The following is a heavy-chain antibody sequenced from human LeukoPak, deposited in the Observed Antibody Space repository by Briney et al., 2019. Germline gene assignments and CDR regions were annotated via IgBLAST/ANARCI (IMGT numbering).Heavy chain of an antibody. CDR1: GFTFSSYS. CDR3: AKVKRLLWFGGWYYFDY. Sequence: GGSLRLSCAASGFTFSSYSMNWVRQAPGKGLEWVSSISSSSSYIYYADSVKGRFTISRDNAKNSLYLQMNSLRAEDTAVYYCAKVKRLLWFGGWYYFDYWGQGTLVTVSS. CDR2: ISSSSSYI. V-gene: IGHV3-21*01. D-gene: IGHD3-10*01. J-gene: IGHJ4*02.